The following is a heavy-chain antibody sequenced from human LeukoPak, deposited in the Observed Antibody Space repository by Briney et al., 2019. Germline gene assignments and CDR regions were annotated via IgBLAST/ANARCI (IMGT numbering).Heavy chain of an antibody. Sequence: ASVKVSCKASGGTFSSYAISWVRQAPGQGLEWMGGIIPIFGTANYAQKFQGRVTITADKSTSTAYMELSSLRSEDTAVYYCAKVGMTATTNWFDPWGQGTLVTVSS. J-gene: IGHJ5*02. CDR2: IIPIFGTA. V-gene: IGHV1-69*06. CDR3: AKVGMTATTNWFDP. D-gene: IGHD2-21*02. CDR1: GGTFSSYA.